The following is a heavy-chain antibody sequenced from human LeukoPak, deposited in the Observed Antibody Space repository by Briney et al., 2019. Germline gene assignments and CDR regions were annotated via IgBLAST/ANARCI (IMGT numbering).Heavy chain of an antibody. V-gene: IGHV3-21*04. D-gene: IGHD3-16*02. CDR3: AKDMYVWGSYRYPFDY. Sequence: PGGSLRLSCAASGFTFSSYSMNWVRQAPGKGLEWVSSISSSSSYIYYADSVKGRFTISRDNAKNSLYLQMNSLRAEDTAFYYCAKDMYVWGSYRYPFDYWGQGTLVTVSS. CDR2: ISSSSSYI. J-gene: IGHJ4*02. CDR1: GFTFSSYS.